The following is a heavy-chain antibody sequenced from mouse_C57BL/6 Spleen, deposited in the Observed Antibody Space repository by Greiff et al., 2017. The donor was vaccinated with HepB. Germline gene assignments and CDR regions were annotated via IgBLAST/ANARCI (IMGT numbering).Heavy chain of an antibody. D-gene: IGHD2-4*01. CDR2: IDPSDSET. CDR3: ERKGDYDYDGNYFDY. J-gene: IGHJ2*01. V-gene: IGHV1-52*01. Sequence: QVQLQQPGAELVRPGSSVKLSCKASGYTFTSYWMHWVKQRPIQGLEWIGNIDPSDSETHYNQKFKDKATLTVDKSSSTAYMQLSSLTSEDSAVYYCERKGDYDYDGNYFDYWGQGTTLTVSS. CDR1: GYTFTSYW.